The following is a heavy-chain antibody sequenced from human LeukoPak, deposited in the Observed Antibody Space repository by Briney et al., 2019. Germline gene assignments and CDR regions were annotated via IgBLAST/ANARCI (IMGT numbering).Heavy chain of an antibody. V-gene: IGHV4-34*01. CDR2: INHSGST. CDR3: ARGLSYQLLAPVGPSQN. J-gene: IGHJ4*02. CDR1: GGSFSGYY. D-gene: IGHD2-2*01. Sequence: SETLSLTCAVYGGSFSGYYWSWLRQPPGKGLEWIGEINHSGSTNYNPSLKSRVTISVDTSKNQFSLKLSSVTAADTAVYYCARGLSYQLLAPVGPSQNWGQGTLVTVSS.